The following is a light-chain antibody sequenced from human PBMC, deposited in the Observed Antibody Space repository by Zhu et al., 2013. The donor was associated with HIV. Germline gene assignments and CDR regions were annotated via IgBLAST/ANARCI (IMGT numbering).Light chain of an antibody. J-gene: IGLJ2*01. CDR2: GVS. V-gene: IGLV2-8*01. Sequence: QSALTQPPSASGSPGQSVTISCTGTSSDIGGYNFVSWYQQHPGKAPKLMIYGVSKRPSGVPARFSGSKSGNTASLTVSGLQAEDEAEYYCSSYRRTRTLFGGGTKLTVL. CDR3: SSYRRTRTL. CDR1: SSDIGGYNF.